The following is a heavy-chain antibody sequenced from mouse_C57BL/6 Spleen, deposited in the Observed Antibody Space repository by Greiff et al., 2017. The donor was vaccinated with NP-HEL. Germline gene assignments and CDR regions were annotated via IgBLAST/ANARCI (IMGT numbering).Heavy chain of an antibody. CDR3: TTGAWFAD. CDR1: GFNIKDDY. Sequence: DVKLQESGAELVRPGASVKLSCTASGFNIKDDYMPWVKQRPDQGLEWIGWIDPENGDTEYASKFQGKATITADTSSNTAYLQPSSLTSEDTAVYYCTTGAWFADWGQGTLVTVSA. V-gene: IGHV14-4*01. J-gene: IGHJ3*01. CDR2: IDPENGDT.